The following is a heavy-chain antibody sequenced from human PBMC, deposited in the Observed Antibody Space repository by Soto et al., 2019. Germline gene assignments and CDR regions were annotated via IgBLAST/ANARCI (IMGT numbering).Heavy chain of an antibody. CDR3: ARDGYGYCSSTSCSHWFDP. D-gene: IGHD2-2*03. Sequence: QVQLVQSGAEVKKPGASVKVSCKASGYTFTSYGISWVRQAPGQGLEWMGWISAYNGNTNYAQKLQGRVTMTTDTSTSTAYMELRSLRYDDTAVYYCARDGYGYCSSTSCSHWFDPWGQGTLVTVSS. V-gene: IGHV1-18*01. CDR1: GYTFTSYG. J-gene: IGHJ5*02. CDR2: ISAYNGNT.